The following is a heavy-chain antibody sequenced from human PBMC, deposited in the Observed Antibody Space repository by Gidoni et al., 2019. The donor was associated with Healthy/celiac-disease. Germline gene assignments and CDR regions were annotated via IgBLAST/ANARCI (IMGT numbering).Heavy chain of an antibody. CDR2: ISYDGSNK. J-gene: IGHJ6*02. D-gene: IGHD1-7*01. CDR3: ARVKTGTFHYYGMDV. V-gene: IGHV3-30-3*01. CDR1: GFTFSSYA. Sequence: QVQLVESGGGVVQPGRSLRLSCAASGFTFSSYAMHWVRQAPGKGLEWVAVISYDGSNKYYADSVKGRFTISRDNSKNTLYLQMNSLRAEDTAVYYCARVKTGTFHYYGMDVWGQGTTVTVSS.